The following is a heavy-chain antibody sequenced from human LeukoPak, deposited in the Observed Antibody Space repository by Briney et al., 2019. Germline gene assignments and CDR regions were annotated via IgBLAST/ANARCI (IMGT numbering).Heavy chain of an antibody. CDR2: IGNSGRTI. CDR3: ARMRYGSGGDFDY. J-gene: IGHJ4*02. D-gene: IGHD3-10*01. V-gene: IGHV3-48*03. CDR1: GFTFSSYE. Sequence: PGGSLRLSCAASGFTFSSYEMNWVRQAPGKGLEWVSYIGNSGRTIYYADSLKGRFTISRDNAKNSLYLQMNSLRAEDTAVYYCARMRYGSGGDFDYWGQGTLVTVSS.